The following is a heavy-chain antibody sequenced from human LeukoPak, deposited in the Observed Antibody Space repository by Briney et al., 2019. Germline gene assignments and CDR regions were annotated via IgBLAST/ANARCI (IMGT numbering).Heavy chain of an antibody. CDR1: GFTFSSYE. D-gene: IGHD6-19*01. J-gene: IGHJ4*02. V-gene: IGHV3-48*03. Sequence: GGSLRLSCAASGFTFSSYEMNWVRQAPGKGLEWVSKISSSGSAIYYEDSVKGRFTISRDNAKSTLYLQMNSLRAEDTAVYYCARGGSLGYWGQGTLVTVSS. CDR2: ISSSGSAI. CDR3: ARGGSLGY.